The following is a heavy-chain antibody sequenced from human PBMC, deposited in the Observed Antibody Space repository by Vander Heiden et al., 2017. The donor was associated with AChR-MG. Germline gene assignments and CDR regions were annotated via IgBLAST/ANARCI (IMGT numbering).Heavy chain of an antibody. CDR3: ARDLYSGSSRVFDY. J-gene: IGHJ4*02. CDR1: GFTFSSYG. D-gene: IGHD1-26*01. CDR2: IWYDGSNK. V-gene: IGHV3-33*01. Sequence: QVQLVESGGGVVQPGRSLRLSCAASGFTFSSYGMHWVRQAAGKGLEWGAVIWYDGSNKYYAESGKGRFTISRDNSKNTLYLQMNSMRAEDTAVYYCARDLYSGSSRVFDYWGQGTLVTVSS.